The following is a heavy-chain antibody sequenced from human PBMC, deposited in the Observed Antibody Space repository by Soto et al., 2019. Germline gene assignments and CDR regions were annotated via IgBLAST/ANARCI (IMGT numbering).Heavy chain of an antibody. V-gene: IGHV3-11*01. CDR3: ASHYDLWSGYLSPVDY. J-gene: IGHJ4*02. CDR2: IDTSSTKI. D-gene: IGHD3-3*01. CDR1: GYTFSDYY. Sequence: QVQLVESGGDLVKPGGSLRLSCAASGYTFSDYYLSWIRQAPGKGLEWISYIDTSSTKIYYADSVKGRFTISRDNGKKSLFLEMNSLRVEDTAVYFCASHYDLWSGYLSPVDYWGQGTLVTVSS.